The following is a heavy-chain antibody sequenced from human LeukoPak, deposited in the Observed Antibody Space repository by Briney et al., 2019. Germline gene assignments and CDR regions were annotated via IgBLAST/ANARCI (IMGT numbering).Heavy chain of an antibody. CDR2: IYYSGST. CDR1: GVSISSGGYY. Sequence: PSQTLSLTCTVSGVSISSGGYYWSWIRQHPGKGLEWIGYIYYSGSTYYNPSLKSRVTISVDTSKNQFSLKLSSVTAADTAVYYCARDRSVVVTAPSGIDIWGQGTMVTVSS. D-gene: IGHD2-21*02. J-gene: IGHJ3*02. CDR3: ARDRSVVVTAPSGIDI. V-gene: IGHV4-31*03.